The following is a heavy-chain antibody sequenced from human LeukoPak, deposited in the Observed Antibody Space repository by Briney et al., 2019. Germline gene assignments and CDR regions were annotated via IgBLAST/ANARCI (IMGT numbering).Heavy chain of an antibody. J-gene: IGHJ4*02. Sequence: GGSLRLSCAASGFTFSSYGIHWVRQAPGKGLEWVEFIQHVRNNKFYADSVKGRFTITRDNSENTVYLEMKSLSTEDTAVYYWSKDEIQRGVVAGPGYWGQGTLVTVSS. V-gene: IGHV3-30*02. D-gene: IGHD2-15*01. CDR2: IQHVRNNK. CDR3: SKDEIQRGVVAGPGY. CDR1: GFTFSSYG.